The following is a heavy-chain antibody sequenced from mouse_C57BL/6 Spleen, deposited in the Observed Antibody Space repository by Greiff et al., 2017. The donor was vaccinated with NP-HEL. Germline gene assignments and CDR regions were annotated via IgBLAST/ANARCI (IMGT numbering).Heavy chain of an antibody. J-gene: IGHJ2*01. CDR2: INPNNGGT. CDR1: GYTFTDYN. CDR3: ARGVIYYDYDVGY. Sequence: EVQLQQSGPELVKPGASVKMSCKASGYTFTDYNMHWVKQSHGKSLEWIGYINPNNGGTSYNQKFKGKAPLTVNKSYSTAYMELRSLTSEDSAVYYCARGVIYYDYDVGYWGQGTTLTVSS. D-gene: IGHD2-4*01. V-gene: IGHV1-22*01.